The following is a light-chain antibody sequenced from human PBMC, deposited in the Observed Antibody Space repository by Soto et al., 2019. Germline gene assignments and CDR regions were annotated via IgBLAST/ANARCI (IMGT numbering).Light chain of an antibody. V-gene: IGLV1-44*01. J-gene: IGLJ2*01. CDR2: SDH. CDR1: SSNIGRNT. Sequence: QSVLAQPPSASGTPGQTVTTSCSGSSSNIGRNTVNWYQRLPGTAPKLLIYSDHQRPSGVSDRFSGSKSGTSASLAISGLRSEDEAYYDCATWDDSLYGPVFGGGTKVTVL. CDR3: ATWDDSLYGPV.